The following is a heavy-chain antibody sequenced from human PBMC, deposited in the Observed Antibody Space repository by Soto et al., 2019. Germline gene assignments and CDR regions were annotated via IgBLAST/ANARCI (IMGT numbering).Heavy chain of an antibody. CDR3: ARDAYGSGIGYYYGMDV. Sequence: PGGSLRVSCAASGFTFSSYGMHWVRQAPGKGLGWVAVIWYDGSNKYYADSVKGRFTISRDNSKNTLYLQMNSLRAEDTAVYYCARDAYGSGIGYYYGMDVWGQGTTVTVSS. V-gene: IGHV3-33*01. CDR2: IWYDGSNK. J-gene: IGHJ6*02. D-gene: IGHD3-10*01. CDR1: GFTFSSYG.